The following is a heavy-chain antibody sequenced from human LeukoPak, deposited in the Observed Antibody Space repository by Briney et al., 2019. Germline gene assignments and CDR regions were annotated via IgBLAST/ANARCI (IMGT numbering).Heavy chain of an antibody. J-gene: IGHJ4*02. D-gene: IGHD2-2*01. Sequence: GGSLTLSCAAPGFTFSKYWMNWVRQAPGKGLEWVSNMNEYGTEKYYVDSVRGRFTISRDNAENSLFLHMNSLRVEDTAVYRCARVLYGSRVNVIDSWGPGILVTVSS. V-gene: IGHV3-7*01. CDR2: MNEYGTEK. CDR3: ARVLYGSRVNVIDS. CDR1: GFTFSKYW.